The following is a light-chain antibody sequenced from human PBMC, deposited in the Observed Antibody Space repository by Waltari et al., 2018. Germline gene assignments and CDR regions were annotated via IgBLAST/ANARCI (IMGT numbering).Light chain of an antibody. Sequence: QSALTQPASVSGSPGQSITISCTGTSSDVGGYNYVSLYQQNPGKAPKLMIYDVNNRPSGVSNRFSGSKSGNTASLTISGRQADDDADYYCSSSISSSTLELFGGGTSLTVL. J-gene: IGLJ2*01. CDR3: SSSISSSTLEL. CDR2: DVN. CDR1: SSDVGGYNY. V-gene: IGLV2-14*03.